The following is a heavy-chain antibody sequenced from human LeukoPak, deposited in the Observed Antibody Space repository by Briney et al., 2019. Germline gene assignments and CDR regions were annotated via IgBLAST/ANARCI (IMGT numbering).Heavy chain of an antibody. D-gene: IGHD2-2*01. J-gene: IGHJ6*02. Sequence: ASETLSLTCTVTGGSISSGGYDWSWIRQHPGKGLEWIGYIYYSGSTYYNPSLKSRVTISVDTSKNQFSLKLSSVTAADTAVYYCARRCSSTSCFYGMDVWGQGTTVTVSS. CDR2: IYYSGST. CDR1: GGSISSGGYD. CDR3: ARRCSSTSCFYGMDV. V-gene: IGHV4-31*03.